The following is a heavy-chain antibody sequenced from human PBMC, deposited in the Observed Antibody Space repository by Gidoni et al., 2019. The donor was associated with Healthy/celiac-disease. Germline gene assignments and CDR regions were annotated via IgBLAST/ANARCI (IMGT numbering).Heavy chain of an antibody. CDR2: IYHSGST. V-gene: IGHV4-38-2*02. J-gene: IGHJ6*02. D-gene: IGHD3-10*01. CDR1: GYSISSGYY. Sequence: QVQLQESGPGLVKPSETLSLTCTVSGYSISSGYYWGWIRQPPGKGLEWIGSIYHSGSTYYNPSLKSRVTISVDTSKNQFSLKLSSVTAADTAVYYCARDPGSGFDGMDVWGQGTTVTVSS. CDR3: ARDPGSGFDGMDV.